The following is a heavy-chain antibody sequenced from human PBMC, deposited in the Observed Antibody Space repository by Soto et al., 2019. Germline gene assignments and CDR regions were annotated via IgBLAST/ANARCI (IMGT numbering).Heavy chain of an antibody. CDR2: IIPIFGTA. J-gene: IGHJ6*02. CDR3: AADMIVVVNSDDYYYGMDV. V-gene: IGHV1-69*13. Sequence: SVKVSCKASGGTFSSYAISWVRQAPGQGLEWMGGIIPIFGTANYAQKFQGRVTITADESTSTAYMELSSLRSEDTAVYYCAADMIVVVNSDDYYYGMDVWGQGTTVTVSS. D-gene: IGHD3-22*01. CDR1: GGTFSSYA.